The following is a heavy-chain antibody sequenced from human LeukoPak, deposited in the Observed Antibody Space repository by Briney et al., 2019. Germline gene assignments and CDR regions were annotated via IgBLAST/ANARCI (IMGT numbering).Heavy chain of an antibody. D-gene: IGHD6-13*01. CDR1: GFTFSSYA. CDR2: ISGSGGST. J-gene: IGHJ4*02. V-gene: IGHV3-23*01. Sequence: GGSLRLPCAASGFTFSSYAMSWVRQAPGKGLEWVSAISGSGGSTYYADSVKGRFTISRDNSKNTLYLQMNSLRAEDTAVYYCAKSPSSSWYTGCDWGQGALVTVSS. CDR3: AKSPSSSWYTGCD.